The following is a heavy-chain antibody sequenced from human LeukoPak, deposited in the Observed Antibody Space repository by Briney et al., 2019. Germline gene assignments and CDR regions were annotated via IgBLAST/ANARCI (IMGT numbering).Heavy chain of an antibody. CDR3: ARTILRFLEWLLPNDAFDI. CDR1: GYTFTSYG. Sequence: ASVKVSCKASGYTFTSYGISLVRQAPGQGLEWMGWISAYNGNTNYAQKLQGRVTMTTDTSTSTAYMELRSLRSDDTAVYYCARTILRFLEWLLPNDAFDIWGQGTMVTVSS. D-gene: IGHD3-3*01. J-gene: IGHJ3*02. CDR2: ISAYNGNT. V-gene: IGHV1-18*01.